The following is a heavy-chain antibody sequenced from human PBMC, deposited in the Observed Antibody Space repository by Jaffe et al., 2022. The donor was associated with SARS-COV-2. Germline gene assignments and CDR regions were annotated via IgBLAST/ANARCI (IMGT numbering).Heavy chain of an antibody. J-gene: IGHJ3*02. CDR2: IYTSGST. Sequence: QVQLQESGPGLVKPSQTLSLTCTVSGGSISSGSYYWSWIRQPAGKGLEWLGRIYTSGSTKYNPSLKSRVTISVDTSNNQFSLKLTSVTAADTAVYYCARHSGEMATMDAFDIWGQGTMVTVSS. V-gene: IGHV4-61*02. CDR3: ARHSGEMATMDAFDI. D-gene: IGHD5-12*01. CDR1: GGSISSGSYY.